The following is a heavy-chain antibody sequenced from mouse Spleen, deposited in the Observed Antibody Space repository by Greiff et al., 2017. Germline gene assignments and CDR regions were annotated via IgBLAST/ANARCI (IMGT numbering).Heavy chain of an antibody. CDR3: ARGGITTWYFDV. CDR1: GYSFTGYY. D-gene: IGHD2-4*01. J-gene: IGHJ1*01. Sequence: VQLQQSGPELVKPGASVKISCKASGYSFTGYYMNWVKQSPEKSLEWIGEINPSTGGTTYNQKFKAKATLTVDKSSSTAYMQLKSLTSEDSAVYYCARGGITTWYFDVWGAGTTVTVSS. V-gene: IGHV1-42*01. CDR2: INPSTGGT.